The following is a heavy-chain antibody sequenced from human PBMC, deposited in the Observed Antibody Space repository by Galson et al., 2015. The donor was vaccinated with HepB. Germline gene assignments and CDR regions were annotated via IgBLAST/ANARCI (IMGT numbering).Heavy chain of an antibody. CDR3: ARVGQWLALYYFDY. V-gene: IGHV4-34*01. CDR1: GGSFSGYY. Sequence: SETLSLTCAVYGGSFSGYYWSWIRQPPGKGLEWIGEINHSGSTNYNPSLKSRVTISVDTSKNQFSLKLSSVTAADTAVYYCARVGQWLALYYFDYWGQGTLVTVSS. D-gene: IGHD6-19*01. CDR2: INHSGST. J-gene: IGHJ4*02.